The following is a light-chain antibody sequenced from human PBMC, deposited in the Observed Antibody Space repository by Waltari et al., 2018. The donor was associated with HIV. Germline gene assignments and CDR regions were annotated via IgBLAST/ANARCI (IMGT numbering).Light chain of an antibody. V-gene: IGLV2-8*01. J-gene: IGLJ1*01. Sequence: QSALTQPPSASGSPGQSVTIPCTGTTSDVGAYNYVSWYQQHPGKAPKLMIYEVNKRPSGVPDRFSGSKSGNTASLTVSGLQTEDEADYYCSAYAGSTYVFGTGTTITVL. CDR2: EVN. CDR3: SAYAGSTYV. CDR1: TSDVGAYNY.